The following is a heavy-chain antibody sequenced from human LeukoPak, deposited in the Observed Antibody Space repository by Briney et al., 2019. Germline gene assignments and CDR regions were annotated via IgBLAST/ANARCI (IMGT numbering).Heavy chain of an antibody. CDR3: ARGMGNYVSFDY. J-gene: IGHJ4*02. D-gene: IGHD1-7*01. CDR2: INWNGGST. V-gene: IGHV3-20*04. CDR1: GFTFDDYG. Sequence: GGSLRLSCAASGFTFDDYGMSWVRQAPGKGLEWVSGINWNGGSTGYADSVKGRFTISRDNAKNPLYLQMNSLRAEDTALYYCARGMGNYVSFDYWGQGTLVTVSS.